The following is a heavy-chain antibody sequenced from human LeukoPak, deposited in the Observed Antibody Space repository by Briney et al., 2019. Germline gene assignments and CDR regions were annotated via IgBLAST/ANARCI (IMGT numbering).Heavy chain of an antibody. CDR3: ARDIAPVGTVWFDP. D-gene: IGHD6-13*01. CDR2: IKEDGSEK. J-gene: IGHJ5*02. V-gene: IGHV3-7*01. CDR1: GFIFSASR. Sequence: GGSLRLSCAASGFIFSASRMSWVRQAPGKGLERVANIKEDGSEKYYMDSVKGRLTISRDNAKNSLYLQMNSLRVEDTAVYYCARDIAPVGTVWFDPWGQGTLVTVSS.